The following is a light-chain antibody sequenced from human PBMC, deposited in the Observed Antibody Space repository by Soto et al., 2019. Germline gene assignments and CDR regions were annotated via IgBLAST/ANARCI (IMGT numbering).Light chain of an antibody. CDR1: SSDVGSYNR. J-gene: IGLJ2*01. V-gene: IGLV2-18*02. CDR2: EVS. Sequence: QSVLTQPPSVSGSPGQSVTISCTGTSSDVGSYNRVSWYQQPPGAAPKLMIYEVSNRPSGVPDRFSGSKSGYTASLTISGLQAEDEADYYCSSYTSSSTLVFGGGTKLTVL. CDR3: SSYTSSSTLV.